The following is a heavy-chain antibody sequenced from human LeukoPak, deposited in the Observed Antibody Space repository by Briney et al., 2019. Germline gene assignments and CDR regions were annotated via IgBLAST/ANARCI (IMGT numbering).Heavy chain of an antibody. V-gene: IGHV4-59*01. CDR2: IYYSGST. CDR3: AREVGAFTHFDY. J-gene: IGHJ4*02. CDR1: GGSISSYY. Sequence: SETLSLTCTVSGGSISSYYWSWIRQPPGKGLEWIGYIYYSGSTNYNPSLKSRVTRSVDTSKNQFSLKLSSVTAADTAVYYCAREVGAFTHFDYWGQGTLVTVSS. D-gene: IGHD1-26*01.